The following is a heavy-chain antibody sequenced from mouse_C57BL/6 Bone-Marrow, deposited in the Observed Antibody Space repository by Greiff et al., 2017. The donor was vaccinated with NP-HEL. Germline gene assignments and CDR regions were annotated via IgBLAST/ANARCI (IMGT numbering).Heavy chain of an antibody. CDR1: GYSITSGYY. CDR2: ISYDGSN. D-gene: IGHD1-1*01. Sequence: EESGPGLVKPSQSLSLTCSVTGYSITSGYYWNWIRQFPGNKLEWMGYISYDGSNNYNPSLKNRISITRDTSKNQFFLKLNSVTTEDTATYYCARDRYYGSSSYWYFDVWGTGTTVTVSS. CDR3: ARDRYYGSSSYWYFDV. V-gene: IGHV3-6*01. J-gene: IGHJ1*03.